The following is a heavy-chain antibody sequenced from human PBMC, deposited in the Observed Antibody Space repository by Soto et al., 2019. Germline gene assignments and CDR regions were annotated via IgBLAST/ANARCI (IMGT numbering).Heavy chain of an antibody. CDR1: GGSFSGYY. V-gene: IGHV4-34*01. Sequence: PSETLSLTCAVYGGSFSGYYWSWIRQPPGKGLEWIGEINHSGSTNYNPSLKSRVTISVDTSKNQFSLKLSSVTAADTAVYYCARLPRYCSGGSCYQRAPIYYYMDVWGKGTTVTVSS. D-gene: IGHD2-15*01. CDR2: INHSGST. CDR3: ARLPRYCSGGSCYQRAPIYYYMDV. J-gene: IGHJ6*03.